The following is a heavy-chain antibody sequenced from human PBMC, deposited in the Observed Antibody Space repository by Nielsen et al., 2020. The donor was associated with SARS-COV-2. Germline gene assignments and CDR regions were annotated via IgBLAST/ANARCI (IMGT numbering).Heavy chain of an antibody. J-gene: IGHJ4*02. CDR2: ISHDGNTL. Sequence: GESLKISCAASGFSFSAYAMTWVRQAPGKGLEWVAIISHDGNTLYNVGSVKGRFTISRDNSKDTLYLQMNSLRLEDTAVYYCAREGPDSSSSYFDYWGQGTLVTVSS. V-gene: IGHV3-30*03. CDR3: AREGPDSSSSYFDY. D-gene: IGHD6-6*01. CDR1: GFSFSAYA.